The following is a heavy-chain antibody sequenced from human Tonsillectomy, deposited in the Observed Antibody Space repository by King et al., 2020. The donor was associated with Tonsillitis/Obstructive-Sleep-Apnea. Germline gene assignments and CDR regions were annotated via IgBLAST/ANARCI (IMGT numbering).Heavy chain of an antibody. J-gene: IGHJ4*02. CDR3: AKDEGEGYYDSSGAFDY. CDR1: GFTFSSYG. V-gene: IGHV3-30*18. D-gene: IGHD3-22*01. Sequence: VQLVESGGGVVQPGRSLRLSCAASGFTFSSYGMHWVRQAPGKGLEWVAVISSDASNEYYADPVKGRSTISRDNSKNTLSLQMNSLRAEDTAIYYCAKDEGEGYYDSSGAFDYWGQGTLVTVSS. CDR2: ISSDASNE.